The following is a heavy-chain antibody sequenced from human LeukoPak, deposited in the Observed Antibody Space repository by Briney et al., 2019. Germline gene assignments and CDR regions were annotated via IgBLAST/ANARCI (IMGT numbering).Heavy chain of an antibody. Sequence: PGGSLRLSCAVSGFSVTNNYMSWVRQAPGKGLEWVSVFYVGGATYYADSVKGRFTISRDNSENTLYLQMKSLRAEDTAVYYCAKNRGGSCYTPLDYWGQGTLVTVSS. V-gene: IGHV3-53*01. CDR3: AKNRGGSCYTPLDY. CDR2: FYVGGAT. J-gene: IGHJ4*02. D-gene: IGHD2-15*01. CDR1: GFSVTNNY.